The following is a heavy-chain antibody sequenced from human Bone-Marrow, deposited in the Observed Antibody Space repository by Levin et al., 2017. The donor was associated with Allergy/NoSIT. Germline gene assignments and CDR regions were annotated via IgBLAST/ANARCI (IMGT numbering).Heavy chain of an antibody. CDR1: GFIFSNYG. Sequence: GGSLRLSCAASGFIFSNYGMLWVRQAPGKGLEWVSVTSYDGSQKYYAGSVEGRFTISRDNTKNTLFLHMSSLRAEDTAIYYCARRLSAVDFYIDYWGQGILVTVSS. J-gene: IGHJ4*02. CDR2: TSYDGSQK. D-gene: IGHD6-13*01. CDR3: ARRLSAVDFYIDY. V-gene: IGHV3-30*03.